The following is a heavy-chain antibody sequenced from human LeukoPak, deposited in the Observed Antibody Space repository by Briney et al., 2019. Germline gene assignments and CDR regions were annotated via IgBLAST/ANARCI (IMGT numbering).Heavy chain of an antibody. CDR1: GGSISSGDYY. Sequence: SETLSLTCTVSGGSISSGDYYWSWVRQPPGIGLEWIGYIYYGGTTYYNPSLKSRVTISLDRSKNHFSLKLSSVTAADTAVYYCARPDASSPFDPWGQGPLVTVSS. D-gene: IGHD6-13*01. J-gene: IGHJ5*02. V-gene: IGHV4-30-4*08. CDR2: IYYGGTT. CDR3: ARPDASSPFDP.